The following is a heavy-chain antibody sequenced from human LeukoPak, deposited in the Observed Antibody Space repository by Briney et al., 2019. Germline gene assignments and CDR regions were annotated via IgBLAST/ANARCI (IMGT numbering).Heavy chain of an antibody. J-gene: IGHJ4*02. V-gene: IGHV3-30*04. Sequence: GGSLRLSCAASGFTFSSYSMHWVRQAPGKGLEWVTVISYDGSHKFYADSVRGRFTISRDNAKNSLYLQVNSLRAEDTAVYYCASYLTSYYDFWSGYYRGYFDYWGQGTLVTVSS. CDR2: ISYDGSHK. D-gene: IGHD3-3*01. CDR3: ASYLTSYYDFWSGYYRGYFDY. CDR1: GFTFSSYS.